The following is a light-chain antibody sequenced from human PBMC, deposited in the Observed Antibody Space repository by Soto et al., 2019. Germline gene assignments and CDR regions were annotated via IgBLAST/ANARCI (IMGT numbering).Light chain of an antibody. V-gene: IGKV1-5*03. Sequence: DIQMTQSPSTLSASVGDRVTITCRASQGVLSLLACYQQKTGKVPNLLIYKASYLESGGTSRFSGSRSGTEFTLTISSLQHDDFATYYCQHYNSYSGAFGQGTKVAI. J-gene: IGKJ1*01. CDR2: KAS. CDR1: QGVLSL. CDR3: QHYNSYSGA.